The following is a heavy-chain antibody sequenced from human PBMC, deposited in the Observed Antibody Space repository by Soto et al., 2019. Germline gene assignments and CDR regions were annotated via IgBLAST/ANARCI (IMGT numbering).Heavy chain of an antibody. CDR2: ISNSGST. J-gene: IGHJ4*02. CDR3: ATGSGSTYGYFDH. V-gene: IGHV4-30-4*01. Sequence: SETLSLTCTVSGGSVTSDEDYWTWIRQSPGKGLEWIGYISNSGSTGYNPSLKTRLSMSVDRSKNQFTLRLTSVTAADTAVYFCATGSGSTYGYFDHWGQGTQVTVSS. CDR1: GGSVTSDEDY. D-gene: IGHD5-18*01.